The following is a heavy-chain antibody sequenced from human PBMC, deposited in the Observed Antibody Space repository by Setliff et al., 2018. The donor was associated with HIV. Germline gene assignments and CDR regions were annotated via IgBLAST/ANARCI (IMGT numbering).Heavy chain of an antibody. D-gene: IGHD3-16*01. CDR1: GNTFISYG. Sequence: ASVKVSCKASGNTFISYGISWVRQAPGQGLEWMGWISPYNGNTKYSKKFQGRVTVTTDKSTSTAYMELRSLRFDDTAVHYCARVVQGFASERFTLKNWFDPWGQGTLVTVSS. CDR3: ARVVQGFASERFTLKNWFDP. J-gene: IGHJ5*02. V-gene: IGHV1-18*01. CDR2: ISPYNGNT.